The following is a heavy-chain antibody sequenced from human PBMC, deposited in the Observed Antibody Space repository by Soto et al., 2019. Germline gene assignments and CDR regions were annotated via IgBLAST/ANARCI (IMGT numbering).Heavy chain of an antibody. Sequence: GASVKVSCKASRYTFTSYYMHWVRQAPGQGLEWMGIINPSGGSTSYAQKFQGRGTMTRDTSTSTVSMELSSLRSEDTAVYYCARATHPVTMIVVVISEVGASDMWG. CDR2: INPSGGST. CDR3: ARATHPVTMIVVVISEVGASDM. V-gene: IGHV1-46*03. CDR1: RYTFTSYY. J-gene: IGHJ3*02. D-gene: IGHD3-22*01.